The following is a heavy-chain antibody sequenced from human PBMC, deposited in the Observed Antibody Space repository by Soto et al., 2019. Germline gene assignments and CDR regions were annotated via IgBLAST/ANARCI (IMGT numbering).Heavy chain of an antibody. V-gene: IGHV4-34*01. Sequence: QVQLQQWGAGLLKPSETLSLTCAVYGGFVSSGSYYWSWIRQPPGKGLEWIGEMSHSGGTHFNPSLKSLVSISVDKSKKQFSLEMRAVTAAATALYSCARVERGTATTVVDAFDIWGPGTMVTVSS. J-gene: IGHJ3*02. D-gene: IGHD1-1*01. CDR3: ARVERGTATTVVDAFDI. CDR2: MSHSGGT. CDR1: GGFVSSGSYY.